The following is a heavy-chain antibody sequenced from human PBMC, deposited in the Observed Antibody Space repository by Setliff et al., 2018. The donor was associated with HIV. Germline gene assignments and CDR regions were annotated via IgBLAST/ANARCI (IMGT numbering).Heavy chain of an antibody. CDR1: GDY. V-gene: IGHV4-34*01. CDR2: INHSGSS. CDR3: ARGRYRDGVYYFDS. Sequence: PSETLSLTCTVSGDYCSWIRQSPGKGLGWIGEINHSGSSTYNPSLKSRVTMSVDTSKNQFSLKLSSVTAADTALYFCARGRYRDGVYYFDSWGQGTLVTVSS. D-gene: IGHD3-16*01. J-gene: IGHJ4*02.